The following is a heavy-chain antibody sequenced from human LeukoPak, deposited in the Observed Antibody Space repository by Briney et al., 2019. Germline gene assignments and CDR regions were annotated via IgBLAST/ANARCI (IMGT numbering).Heavy chain of an antibody. CDR1: GYTFTSYG. CDR3: ARGLPYGSGSPRGEYFQH. J-gene: IGHJ1*01. D-gene: IGHD3-10*01. V-gene: IGHV1-18*01. Sequence: ASMKVSCKASGYTFTSYGISWVRQAPGQGLEWMGWISAYNGNTNYAQKLQGRVTMTTDTSTSTAYMELRSLRSDDTAVYYCARGLPYGSGSPRGEYFQHWGQGTLVTVSS. CDR2: ISAYNGNT.